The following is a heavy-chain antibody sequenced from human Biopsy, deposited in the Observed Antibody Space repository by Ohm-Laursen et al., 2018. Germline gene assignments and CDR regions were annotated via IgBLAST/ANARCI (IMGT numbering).Heavy chain of an antibody. CDR2: INCKTGAT. V-gene: IGHV1-2*02. CDR3: ARDPLNGHKHFDY. Sequence: ASVKVSCKAPSYTFTDYNIHWMRQAPGQGLEWLGYINCKTGATNYAQKFQGTVTMTRDASISTAYLALGSLRSADTVIYYCARDPLNGHKHFDYWGQGSLVTVSS. CDR1: SYTFTDYN. D-gene: IGHD2-8*01. J-gene: IGHJ4*02.